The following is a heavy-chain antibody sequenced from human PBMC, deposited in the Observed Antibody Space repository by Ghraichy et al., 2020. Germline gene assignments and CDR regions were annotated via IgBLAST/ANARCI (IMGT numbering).Heavy chain of an antibody. Sequence: SETLSLTCTVSGDSIKNYDWSWIRQSPGKGLEWMANIYDSGSTNYKTNFNPSLKSRVIMSLDTSRNQISLRLTSLTAADTAIYYCARELRRAEFDNWGQGTLVTVSS. CDR3: ARELRRAEFDN. J-gene: IGHJ4*02. CDR1: GDSIKNYD. CDR2: IYDSGST. V-gene: IGHV4-59*01.